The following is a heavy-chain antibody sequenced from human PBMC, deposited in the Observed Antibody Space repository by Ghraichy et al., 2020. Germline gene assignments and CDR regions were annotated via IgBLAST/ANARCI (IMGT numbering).Heavy chain of an antibody. D-gene: IGHD3-3*01. V-gene: IGHV4-34*01. CDR1: GGSFSGYY. CDR2: INHSGST. J-gene: IGHJ6*02. Sequence: GSLRLSCAVYGGSFSGYYWSWIRQPPGKGLEWIGEINHSGSTNYNPSLKSRVTISVDTSKNQFSLKLSSVTAADTAVYYCARQMYYDFWSYYYGMDVWGQGTTVTVSS. CDR3: ARQMYYDFWSYYYGMDV.